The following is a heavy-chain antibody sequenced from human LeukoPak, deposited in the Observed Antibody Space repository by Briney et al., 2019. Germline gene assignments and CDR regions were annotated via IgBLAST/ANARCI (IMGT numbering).Heavy chain of an antibody. CDR3: AGVDFWSGYFDY. V-gene: IGHV3-53*04. Sequence: PGGSLRLSCAASGLTISDNYMTWVRQAPGKGLECVSIIHSGGTTYYADSVKGRFTISRHSSKNTVYLQMNSLRAEDTAVYYCAGVDFWSGYFDYWGQGSLVTVSS. D-gene: IGHD3-3*01. CDR2: IHSGGTT. J-gene: IGHJ4*02. CDR1: GLTISDNY.